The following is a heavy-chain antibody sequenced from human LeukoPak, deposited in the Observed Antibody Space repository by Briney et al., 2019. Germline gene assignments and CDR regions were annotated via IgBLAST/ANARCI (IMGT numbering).Heavy chain of an antibody. CDR3: AKPASDDDFDV. V-gene: IGHV4-59*01. Sequence: SETLSLTCIVSGGSIINYYWSWIRQPPGKGLEWIGYIYYRGDTNYNPSLKSRVTISVDTPKNQFSLKLSSVTAADTAVYYCAKPASDDDFDVWGQGTMVTVSS. CDR2: IYYRGDT. J-gene: IGHJ3*01. CDR1: GGSIINYY.